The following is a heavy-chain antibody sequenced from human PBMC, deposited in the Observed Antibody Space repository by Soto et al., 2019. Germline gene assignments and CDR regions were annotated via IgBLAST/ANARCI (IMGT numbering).Heavy chain of an antibody. CDR3: ARSGRYYGGDTAY. CDR1: GYTFTSYY. J-gene: IGHJ4*02. D-gene: IGHD2-21*02. V-gene: IGHV1-46*01. Sequence: QVQMVQSGTEVQKPGASVKVSCRTSGYTFTSYYIHWVRQAPGQGLEWMGIINPNGGSTGYAQKFRGRVTLTTDTSTSTAYMELRSLRSDDTAVYYCARSGRYYGGDTAYWGQGTLVSVSS. CDR2: INPNGGST.